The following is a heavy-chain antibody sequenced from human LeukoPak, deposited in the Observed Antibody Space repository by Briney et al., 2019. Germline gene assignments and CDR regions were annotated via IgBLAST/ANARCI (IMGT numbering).Heavy chain of an antibody. CDR2: IYDTGTT. V-gene: IGHV4-59*11. CDR3: AGIWYSNGYYFDY. CDR1: GDSISSHY. J-gene: IGHJ4*02. D-gene: IGHD6-19*01. Sequence: SETLSLTCTVSGDSISSHYWSWIRQPPGKGLEWIAYIYDTGTTVSNPSLKSRVSMSLDRSKNEFSLQLTSVTAADTAVYYCAGIWYSNGYYFDYWGQGTLVTVSS.